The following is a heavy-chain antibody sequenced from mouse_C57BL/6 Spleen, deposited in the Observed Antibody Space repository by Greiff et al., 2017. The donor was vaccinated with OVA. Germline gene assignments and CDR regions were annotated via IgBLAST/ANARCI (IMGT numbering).Heavy chain of an antibody. CDR2: IDPENGDT. V-gene: IGHV14-4*01. D-gene: IGHD2-2*01. CDR3: TKGRGLRRYFDV. Sequence: EVHLVESGAELVRPGASVKLSCTASGFNIKDDYMHWVKQRPEQGLEWIGWIDPENGDTEYASKFQGKATITADTSSNTAYLQLSSLTSEDTAVYYCTKGRGLRRYFDVWGTGTTVTVSS. J-gene: IGHJ1*03. CDR1: GFNIKDDY.